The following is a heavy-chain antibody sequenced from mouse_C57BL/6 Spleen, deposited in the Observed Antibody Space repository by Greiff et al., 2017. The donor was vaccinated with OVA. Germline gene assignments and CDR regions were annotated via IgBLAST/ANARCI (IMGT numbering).Heavy chain of an antibody. V-gene: IGHV8-8*01. CDR3: ARIADYYGSSYRYYAMDY. J-gene: IGHJ4*01. CDR1: GFSLSTFGMG. D-gene: IGHD1-1*01. Sequence: QVTLKVSGPGILQPSQTLSLTCSFSGFSLSTFGMGVGWIRQPSGKGLEWLAHIWWDDDTYYNPALKSRLTISKDTSKNQVFLKIANVDTADTAAYYCARIADYYGSSYRYYAMDYWGQGTSVTVSS. CDR2: IWWDDDT.